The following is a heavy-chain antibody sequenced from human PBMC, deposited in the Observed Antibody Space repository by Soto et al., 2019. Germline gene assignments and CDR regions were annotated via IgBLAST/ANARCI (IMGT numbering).Heavy chain of an antibody. J-gene: IGHJ5*02. CDR2: IYYSGSA. CDR1: GGSISSYY. V-gene: IGHV4-59*01. CDR3: ARSVFP. Sequence: PSETLSLTCTVSGGSISSYYLGWIRQPPGKGLEWIGYIYYSGSANYDPSLRSRVTISLNTSKNQFSLKLNSVTAADTAIYYCARSVFPWGQGTLVTV.